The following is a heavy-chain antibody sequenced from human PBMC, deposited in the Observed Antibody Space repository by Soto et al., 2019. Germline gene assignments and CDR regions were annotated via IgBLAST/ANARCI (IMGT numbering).Heavy chain of an antibody. D-gene: IGHD5-12*01. CDR2: INAGNGNT. CDR3: ARVGRWLQLQYYGMDV. J-gene: IGHJ6*02. Sequence: ASVKVSCKASGYTFTSYAMHWVRQAPGQRLEWMGWINAGNGNTKYSQKFQGRVTITRGTSASTAYMELSSLRSEDTAVYYCARVGRWLQLQYYGMDVWGQGTTVTVSS. V-gene: IGHV1-3*01. CDR1: GYTFTSYA.